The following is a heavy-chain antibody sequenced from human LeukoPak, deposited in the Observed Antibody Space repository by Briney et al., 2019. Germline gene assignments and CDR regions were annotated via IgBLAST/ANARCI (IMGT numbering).Heavy chain of an antibody. CDR1: GGSFSGYY. V-gene: IGHV4-34*01. J-gene: IGHJ5*02. CDR3: ARARSPVRYATPQSPNAWFDP. CDR2: INHSGST. Sequence: SSETLSLTCAVYGGSFSGYYWSWIRQPPGKGLEWIGEINHSGSTNYNPSLKSRVTISVDTSKNQFSLKLSSVTAADTAVCYCARARSPVRYATPQSPNAWFDPWGQGTLVTVSS. D-gene: IGHD2-15*01.